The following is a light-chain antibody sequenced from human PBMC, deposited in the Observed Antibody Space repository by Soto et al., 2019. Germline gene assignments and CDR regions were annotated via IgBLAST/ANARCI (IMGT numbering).Light chain of an antibody. CDR3: SSYTSDSTYV. Sequence: QTVVTQPASVSGSPGQSITISCTGTSSDVGGYNYVSWYQEHPGKAPKLMIYDVSNRPSGVSNRFSGSKSGNTASLTISGLQAEDEADYYCSSYTSDSTYVFGTGTKLTVL. V-gene: IGLV2-14*01. J-gene: IGLJ1*01. CDR2: DVS. CDR1: SSDVGGYNY.